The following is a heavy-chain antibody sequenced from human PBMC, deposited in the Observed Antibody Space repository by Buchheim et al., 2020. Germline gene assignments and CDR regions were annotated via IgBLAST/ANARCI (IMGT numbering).Heavy chain of an antibody. CDR3: ARDRGLLNDDYLNWFDT. D-gene: IGHD4-17*01. CDR2: VYYSGAT. CDR1: GGSISGGDYS. V-gene: IGHV4-30-4*07. J-gene: IGHJ5*02. Sequence: QVQLQESGPGLVKPSQTLSLTCTVSGGSISGGDYSWSWIRQPQGRGLEWIGYVYYSGATYYNPSLKSRVSMSVDTSKNQFSLRLTSVTAADTAVYYCARDRGLLNDDYLNWFDTWGQGT.